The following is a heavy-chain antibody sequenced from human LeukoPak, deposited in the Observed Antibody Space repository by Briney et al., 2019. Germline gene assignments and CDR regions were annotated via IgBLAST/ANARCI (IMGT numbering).Heavy chain of an antibody. Sequence: SETLSLTCAVYGGSFSGYYWSWIRQPPGKGLEWIGEINHSGITKNNPSLKSRVTISVDTSKNQFSLKLSSVTAADTAVYYCASAGYSSSSFDYWGQGTLVTVSS. CDR3: ASAGYSSSSFDY. D-gene: IGHD6-6*01. V-gene: IGHV4-34*01. CDR2: INHSGIT. J-gene: IGHJ4*02. CDR1: GGSFSGYY.